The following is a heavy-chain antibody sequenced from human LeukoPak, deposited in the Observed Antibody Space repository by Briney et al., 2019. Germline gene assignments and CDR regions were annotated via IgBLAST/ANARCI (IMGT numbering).Heavy chain of an antibody. CDR3: AGRAQTTGWSFDY. J-gene: IGHJ4*02. CDR2: IHTSGST. D-gene: IGHD6-19*01. CDR1: GGSITSYH. Sequence: PSETLSLTCFVSGGSITSYHWSWIRQPAGKGLEWIGQIHTSGSTNYNPSLKSRVATSIDTSKNQFSLELSSVTAADTSVYYCAGRAQTTGWSFDYWGQGVLVTVSS. V-gene: IGHV4-4*07.